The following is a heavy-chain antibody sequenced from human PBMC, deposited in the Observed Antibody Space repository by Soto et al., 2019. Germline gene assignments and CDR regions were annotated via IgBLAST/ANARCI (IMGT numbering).Heavy chain of an antibody. CDR3: ARVYYFICGYSRVRDAFDI. CDR1: GGTFSSYA. V-gene: IGHV1-69*13. CDR2: IIPIFGTA. D-gene: IGHD3-22*01. Sequence: SVKVSCKASGGTFSSYAISWVRQAPGQGLEWMGGIIPIFGTANYAQKFQGRVTITADESTSTAYMELSSLRSEDTAVYYCARVYYFICGYSRVRDAFDIWGQGSMVTVSS. J-gene: IGHJ3*02.